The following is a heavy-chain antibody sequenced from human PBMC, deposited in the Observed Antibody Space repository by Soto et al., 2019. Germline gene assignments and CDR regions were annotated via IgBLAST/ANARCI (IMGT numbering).Heavy chain of an antibody. D-gene: IGHD6-19*01. J-gene: IGHJ4*02. Sequence: ASVKGSCKGAGFSFFNYGIGWGRQAPGQRLEWMGWITVNSGNTNYPQKFQGRVTMTTDTSTNTAYMELRSLTSDDTAVYYCGRGLGGGWYYFDYWGPGTLVTVSS. CDR3: GRGLGGGWYYFDY. CDR2: ITVNSGNT. CDR1: GFSFFNYG. V-gene: IGHV1-18*04.